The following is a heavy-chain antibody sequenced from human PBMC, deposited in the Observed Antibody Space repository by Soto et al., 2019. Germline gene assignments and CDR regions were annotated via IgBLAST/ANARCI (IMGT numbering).Heavy chain of an antibody. CDR1: GVSFSDYS. J-gene: IGHJ4*02. CDR3: ARSGELLQTFDS. CDR2: NTENSEDK. Sequence: GGSLRLSCVVSGVSFSDYSMNWARQSPGRGLEGVSLNTENSEDKYYAGSVKGRFTVSRDNAKNSLYLQMNTLTLEDTAVFSFARSGELLQTFDSWGQGALVTVSS. V-gene: IGHV3-21*06. D-gene: IGHD1-26*01.